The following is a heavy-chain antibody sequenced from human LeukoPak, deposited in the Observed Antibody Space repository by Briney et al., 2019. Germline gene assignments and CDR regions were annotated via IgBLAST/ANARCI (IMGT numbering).Heavy chain of an antibody. CDR1: GFTFSSYG. J-gene: IGHJ4*02. CDR2: ITYDGGNK. CDR3: AKDREDRDGYTYSDY. Sequence: GGSLRLSCAASGFTFSSYGMHWVRQAPGKGLEWVTVITYDGGNKYYADSVKGRFTISRDNSKDTLYLQMNSLRAEDTAVYYCAKDREDRDGYTYSDYWGQGTLVTVSS. V-gene: IGHV3-30*18. D-gene: IGHD5-24*01.